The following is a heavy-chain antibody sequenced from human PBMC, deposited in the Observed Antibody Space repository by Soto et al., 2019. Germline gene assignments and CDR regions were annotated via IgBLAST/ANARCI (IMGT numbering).Heavy chain of an antibody. Sequence: EVQLVESGGGLVKPGGSLRLSCAASGFTFSSHSMNWVRQAPGKGLEWVSYISSSGSSSYINYADSVKGRFTISRDNAKNSLDLQMNSLRADDTAVYYCVSASGWTYYFDYWGQGALVTVSS. CDR2: ISSSGSSSYI. V-gene: IGHV3-21*01. J-gene: IGHJ4*02. CDR1: GFTFSSHS. D-gene: IGHD6-19*01. CDR3: VSASGWTYYFDY.